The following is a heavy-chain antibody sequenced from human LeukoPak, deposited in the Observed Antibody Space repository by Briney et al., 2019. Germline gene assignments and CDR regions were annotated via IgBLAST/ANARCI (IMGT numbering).Heavy chain of an antibody. J-gene: IGHJ4*02. CDR1: GFTFSSYW. CDR3: ARESLQYDGYDN. D-gene: IGHD5-12*01. CDR2: IKQDGSEK. Sequence: GGSLRLSCAASGFTFSSYWMSWVRQAPGEGLGWVANIKQDGSEKYYVDSVRGRFTISRDNAKKSLYLQINNLRAEDTAVYYCARESLQYDGYDNWGQGTLVTVSS. V-gene: IGHV3-7*01.